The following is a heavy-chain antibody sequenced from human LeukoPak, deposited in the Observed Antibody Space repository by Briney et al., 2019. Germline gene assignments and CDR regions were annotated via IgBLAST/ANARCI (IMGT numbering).Heavy chain of an antibody. CDR3: ARAPGAPRAYYAGGFDV. J-gene: IGHJ3*01. D-gene: IGHD3-10*01. Sequence: SQTLSLTCAVSGGSIISGGYSWSWIRQTPEKGLEWIGHIFHSGDTEYNPSLKNRVAMSLVRSKNQVSLELSSVTAADTAVYYCARAPGAPRAYYAGGFDVWGQGTLVTVSS. CDR1: GGSIISGGYS. CDR2: IFHSGDT. V-gene: IGHV4-30-2*01.